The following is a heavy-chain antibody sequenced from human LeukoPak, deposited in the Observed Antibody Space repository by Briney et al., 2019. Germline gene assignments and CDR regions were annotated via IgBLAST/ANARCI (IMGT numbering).Heavy chain of an antibody. J-gene: IGHJ1*01. V-gene: IGHV1-46*01. CDR3: ARDATMIVVVITGAEYFQH. CDR1: GYTFTSYY. CDR2: INPSGGST. Sequence: GASVKVSCKASGYTFTSYYMHWVRQAPGQGLEWMGIINPSGGSTSYAQKFQGRVTMTRDTSTGTVYMELSSLGSEDTAVYYCARDATMIVVVITGAEYFQHWGQGTLVTVSS. D-gene: IGHD3-22*01.